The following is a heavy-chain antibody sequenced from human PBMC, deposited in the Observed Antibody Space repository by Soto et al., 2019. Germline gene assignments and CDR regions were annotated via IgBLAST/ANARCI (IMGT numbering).Heavy chain of an antibody. CDR3: ARDEQQLVLGWFDP. CDR2: ISAYNGNT. CDR1: GYTFTSYG. V-gene: IGHV1-18*01. D-gene: IGHD6-13*01. Sequence: ASVKVSCKASGYTFTSYGISWVLQAPGQGLEWMGWISAYNGNTNYAQKLQGRVTMTTDTSTSTAYMELRSLRSDDTAVYYCARDEQQLVLGWFDPWGQGTLVTV. J-gene: IGHJ5*02.